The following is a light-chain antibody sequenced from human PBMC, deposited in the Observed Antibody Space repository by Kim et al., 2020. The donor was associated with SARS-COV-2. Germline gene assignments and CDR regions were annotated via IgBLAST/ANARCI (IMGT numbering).Light chain of an antibody. J-gene: IGLJ2*01. CDR3: QVWDSSSDHPV. V-gene: IGLV3-21*04. CDR2: YDS. Sequence: SYELTQPPSVSVAPGKTARITCGGNNIGSKSVHWYQQKPGQAPVLVIYYDSDRPSGIHERFSGSNSGNTATLTISRVEAGDEADYYCQVWDSSSDHPVFG. CDR1: NIGSKS.